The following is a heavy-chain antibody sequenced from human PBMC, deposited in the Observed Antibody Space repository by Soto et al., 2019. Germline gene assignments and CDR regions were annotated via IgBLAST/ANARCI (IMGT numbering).Heavy chain of an antibody. CDR2: ISYDGSNK. CDR3: ARDFFPDSSGWYEWGY. J-gene: IGHJ4*02. CDR1: GFTFSSYA. D-gene: IGHD6-19*01. V-gene: IGHV3-30-3*01. Sequence: QSVGSLRLSCAASGFTFSSYAMHGVRQAPGKGLEWVAVISYDGSNKYYADSVKGRFTISRDNSKNTLYLQMNSLRAEDTAVYYCARDFFPDSSGWYEWGYWGQGTLVTVSS.